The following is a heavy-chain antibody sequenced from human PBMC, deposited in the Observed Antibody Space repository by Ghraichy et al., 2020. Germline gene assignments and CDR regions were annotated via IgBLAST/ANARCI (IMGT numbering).Heavy chain of an antibody. V-gene: IGHV4-61*02. CDR1: GGSISSGSYY. CDR3: ASTNGDGYY. Sequence: TLSLTCTVSGGSISSGSYYWSWIRQPAGKGLEWIGRIYTSGSTNYNPSLKSRVTISVDTSKNQFSLKLSSVTAADTAVYYCASTNGDGYYWGQGTLVTVSS. CDR2: IYTSGST. J-gene: IGHJ4*02. D-gene: IGHD4-17*01.